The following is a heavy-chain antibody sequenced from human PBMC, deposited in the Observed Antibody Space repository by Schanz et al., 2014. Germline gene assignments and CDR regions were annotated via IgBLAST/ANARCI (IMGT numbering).Heavy chain of an antibody. V-gene: IGHV3-30*04. CDR2: ISSDGFNK. Sequence: QVQLVESGGGVVQPGGSLRLSCAASRFTFSTYAMHWVRQAPGKGLGWLAVISSDGFNKFYADSVKGRFTISRDNSKNPLYLQMNRLRTEDTAVYYCARGDMVRGVFDYWGQGTLVTVSS. CDR1: RFTFSTYA. D-gene: IGHD3-10*01. J-gene: IGHJ4*02. CDR3: ARGDMVRGVFDY.